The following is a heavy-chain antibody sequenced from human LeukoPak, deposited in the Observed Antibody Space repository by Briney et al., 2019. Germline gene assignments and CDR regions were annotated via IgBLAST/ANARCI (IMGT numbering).Heavy chain of an antibody. CDR3: AKIAEWFGESTVDY. D-gene: IGHD3-10*01. CDR2: ISYDGSNK. V-gene: IGHV3-30*18. J-gene: IGHJ4*02. CDR1: GFTFRSYG. Sequence: PGRSLRLSCAASGFTFRSYGMHWVRQAPGKGLEWVAVISYDGSNKYYADSVKGRFTISRDNSKNTLYLQMNSLRAEDTAVYYCAKIAEWFGESTVDYWGQGTLVTVSS.